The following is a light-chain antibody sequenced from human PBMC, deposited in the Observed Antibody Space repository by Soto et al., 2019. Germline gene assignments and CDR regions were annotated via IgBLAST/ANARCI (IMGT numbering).Light chain of an antibody. CDR3: QQYDKLPWT. Sequence: DIQMTQSPSSLSASVGDRVTITCQASQDISNYLNWYQQKPGKAPKLLIYDASNLETGGPSRFSGSGSGTDFTFTISSLQPEDIATYYWQQYDKLPWTVGQGTKVE. J-gene: IGKJ1*01. CDR1: QDISNY. CDR2: DAS. V-gene: IGKV1-33*01.